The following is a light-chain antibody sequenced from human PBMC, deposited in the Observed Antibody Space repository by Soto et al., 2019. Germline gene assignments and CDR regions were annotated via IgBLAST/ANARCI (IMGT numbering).Light chain of an antibody. Sequence: EIVLAQSPATLSFSPVERATLSCSASHSVSSYLAWYQQKPDQAPRLLIYDASNRATGIPARFSGSGSGTDFTLTISSLEPEDFGVYYCLQRSNWPLTFGGGTKVDIK. V-gene: IGKV3-11*01. CDR1: HSVSSY. J-gene: IGKJ4*01. CDR2: DAS. CDR3: LQRSNWPLT.